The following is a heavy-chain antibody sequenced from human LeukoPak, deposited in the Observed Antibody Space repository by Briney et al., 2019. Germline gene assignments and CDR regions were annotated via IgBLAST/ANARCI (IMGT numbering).Heavy chain of an antibody. CDR3: AKYERSSAPWGYYYMDV. CDR1: GDSISSYY. CDR2: IYTSG. J-gene: IGHJ6*03. V-gene: IGHV4-4*09. Sequence: SETLSLTCTISGDSISSYYWSWIRQPPGKGLEWIGYIYTSGSTISADTSNNQFSLKLTSLTAADTAIYYCAKYERSSAPWGYYYMDVWGKGTTVTVTS. D-gene: IGHD6-25*01.